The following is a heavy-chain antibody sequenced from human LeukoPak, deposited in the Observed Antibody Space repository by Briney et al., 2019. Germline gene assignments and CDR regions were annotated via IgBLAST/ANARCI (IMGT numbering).Heavy chain of an antibody. CDR3: ARETYLAARPQNWFDP. J-gene: IGHJ5*02. D-gene: IGHD6-6*01. CDR1: GYTFTDYY. CDR2: INPNFGGT. V-gene: IGHV1-2*02. Sequence: ASVKVSCKASGYTFTDYYMHWVRQAPGQGLEWMGWINPNFGGTNYAQKFQGRVTMTRDTSISTAYMELSSLRSDDTAVYYCARETYLAARPQNWFDPWGQGTLVTVSS.